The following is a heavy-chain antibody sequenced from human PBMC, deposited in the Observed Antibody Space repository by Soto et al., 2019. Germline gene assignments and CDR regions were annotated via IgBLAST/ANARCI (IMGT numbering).Heavy chain of an antibody. J-gene: IGHJ4*02. D-gene: IGHD3-10*01. CDR3: ARLFEDSGPPNPENDY. CDR2: ISYDGSNK. CDR1: GFTFSSYA. Sequence: QVQLVESGGGVVQPGRSLRLSCAASGFTFSSYAMHWVRQAPGKGLEWVAVISYDGSNKYYADSVKGRFTISRDNSKNTLYLQMNSLRAEDTAVYYCARLFEDSGPPNPENDYWGQGTLVTVSS. V-gene: IGHV3-30-3*01.